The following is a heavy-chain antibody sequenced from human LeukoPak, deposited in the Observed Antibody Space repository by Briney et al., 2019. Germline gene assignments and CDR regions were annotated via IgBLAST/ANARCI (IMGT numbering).Heavy chain of an antibody. J-gene: IGHJ4*02. CDR3: AKDRGMGQAFDY. V-gene: IGHV3-30*18. CDR1: GFTFSSYG. CDR2: ISYDGSNK. Sequence: GGSLRLSCAASGFTFSSYGMHWVRQAPGKGLEWVAVISYDGSNKYYADSVKGRFTISRDNSKNTLYLQMNSLRAEDTAVYYCAKDRGMGQAFDYWGQGTLVTVSS. D-gene: IGHD3-10*01.